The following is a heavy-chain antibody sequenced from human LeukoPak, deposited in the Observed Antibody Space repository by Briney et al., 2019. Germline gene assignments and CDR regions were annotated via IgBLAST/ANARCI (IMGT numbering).Heavy chain of an antibody. CDR3: AGIVVVPAALWGGWFDP. D-gene: IGHD2-2*01. CDR1: GFTFSSYG. Sequence: GGSLRLSCAASGFTFSSYGMHWVRQAPGKGLEWVAFIRYDGSNKYYADSVKGRFTISRDNSKNTLYLQMNSLRAEDTAVYYCAGIVVVPAALWGGWFDPWGQGTLVTVSS. J-gene: IGHJ5*02. V-gene: IGHV3-30*02. CDR2: IRYDGSNK.